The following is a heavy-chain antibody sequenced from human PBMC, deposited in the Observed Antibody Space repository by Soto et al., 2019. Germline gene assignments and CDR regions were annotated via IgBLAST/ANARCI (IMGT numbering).Heavy chain of an antibody. V-gene: IGHV4-59*01. CDR3: ARGGYDFWGGYFHY. J-gene: IGHJ4*02. D-gene: IGHD3-3*01. CDR2: IYYSGST. CDR1: GGSISSYY. Sequence: TLSLTCTVSGGSISSYYWSWIRQPPGKGLEWIGYIYYSGSTNYNPSLKSRVTISVDTSKNQFSLKLSSVTAADTAVYYCARGGYDFWGGYFHYWGQGTLVTVSS.